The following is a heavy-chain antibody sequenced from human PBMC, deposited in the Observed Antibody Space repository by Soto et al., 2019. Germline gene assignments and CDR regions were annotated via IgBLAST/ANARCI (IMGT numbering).Heavy chain of an antibody. CDR1: GFSFGSSW. CDR3: ARDVSPGSSSLYLDAFDI. Sequence: EVQLVESGGDLVQPGGSLRLSCAASGFSFGSSWMTWVRQAPGKGLEWVANIKKDGSQINYLDSVRGRFTVSRDNAKNALYLERNSLRAEDTALYYCARDVSPGSSSLYLDAFDIWGQGTMVTVSS. D-gene: IGHD6-13*01. V-gene: IGHV3-7*05. CDR2: IKKDGSQI. J-gene: IGHJ3*02.